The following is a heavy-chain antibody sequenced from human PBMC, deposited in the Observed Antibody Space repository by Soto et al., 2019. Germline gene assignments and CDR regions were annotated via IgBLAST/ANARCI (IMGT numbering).Heavy chain of an antibody. CDR3: AREGLTDFPTDY. V-gene: IGHV4-30-4*01. Sequence: PSETLSRTCTVSGGSISSGDYYWSWIRQPPGKGLEWIGYIYYSGSTYYNPSLKSRVTLSVDTSKNQFSLKLSSVTAADTAVYYCAREGLTDFPTDYWGQRPLVTVSS. D-gene: IGHD3-3*01. CDR1: GGSISSGDYY. J-gene: IGHJ4*02. CDR2: IYYSGST.